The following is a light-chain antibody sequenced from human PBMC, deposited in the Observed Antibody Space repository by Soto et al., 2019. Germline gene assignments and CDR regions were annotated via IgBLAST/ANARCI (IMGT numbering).Light chain of an antibody. CDR3: AAWDDSLRGV. CDR1: SSNIGSNY. Sequence: QSALTQPPSASGTPGQRVTISCSGSSSNIGSNYVYWYQQLPGTAPKLLIYSNNQRPSGVPDRFSDSKSGTSASLAISGLRSEDEADYYCAAWDDSLRGVFGGGTKLTVL. V-gene: IGLV1-47*02. J-gene: IGLJ2*01. CDR2: SNN.